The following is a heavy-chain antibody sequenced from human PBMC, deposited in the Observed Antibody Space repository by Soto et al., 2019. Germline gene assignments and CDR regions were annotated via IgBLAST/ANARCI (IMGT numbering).Heavy chain of an antibody. CDR1: GFTDYY. CDR3: AREGSADYGSYGMDV. J-gene: IGHJ6*02. Sequence: GASVKVSCKASGFTDYYIHWVRQAPGQGLEWMGWVNPNSGGTKYAQKFQGRVEMTRDTFVSTAYMELSRLQSDDTGVYYCAREGSADYGSYGMDVWGQGTTVTVSS. D-gene: IGHD4-17*01. V-gene: IGHV1-2*02. CDR2: VNPNSGGT.